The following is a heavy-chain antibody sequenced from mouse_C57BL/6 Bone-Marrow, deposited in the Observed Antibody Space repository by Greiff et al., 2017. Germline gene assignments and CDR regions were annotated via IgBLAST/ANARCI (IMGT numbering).Heavy chain of an antibody. CDR3: ARGGDVTTVVAMDY. Sequence: QVQLKESGPELVKPGASVKLSCKASGYNLTGYDINGVKQRPGQGLGGIGWIYPRDGRTKYNEKFKGKATLTVDTSSSTAYLELHSLTSEDSAVYFCARGGDVTTVVAMDYWGQGTSLTVSS. J-gene: IGHJ2*02. D-gene: IGHD1-1*01. CDR1: GYNLTGYD. CDR2: IYPRDGRT. V-gene: IGHV1-85*01.